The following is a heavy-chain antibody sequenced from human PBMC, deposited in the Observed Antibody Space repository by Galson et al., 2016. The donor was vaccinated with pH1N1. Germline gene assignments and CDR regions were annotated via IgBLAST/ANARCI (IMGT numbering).Heavy chain of an antibody. CDR2: ISFDGSNK. V-gene: IGHV3-30*18. Sequence: SLRLSCAASGFSFDEYALHWVRQAPGKGPEWVAVISFDGSNKNYADSVRGRVTISRDNSKNTLFLLLDSLRPEDTAVYYCAKDRPQMMLRYFDWLLGDAMDVWGQGTTVTVSS. CDR3: AKDRPQMMLRYFDWLLGDAMDV. CDR1: GFSFDEYA. D-gene: IGHD3-9*01. J-gene: IGHJ6*02.